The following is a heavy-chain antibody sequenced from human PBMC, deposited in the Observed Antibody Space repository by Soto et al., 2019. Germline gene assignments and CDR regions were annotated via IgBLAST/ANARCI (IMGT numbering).Heavy chain of an antibody. V-gene: IGHV1-2*04. D-gene: IGHD3-3*01. CDR2: INPNSGGT. J-gene: IGHJ4*02. Sequence: ASVKVSCKASGYTFTGYYMHWVRQAPGQGLEWMGWINPNSGGTNYAQKFQGWVTMTTDTSTSTAYMELRSLRSDDTAVYYCARNPGITIFGVVTHSPNYFDYWGQGTLVTVSS. CDR1: GYTFTGYY. CDR3: ARNPGITIFGVVTHSPNYFDY.